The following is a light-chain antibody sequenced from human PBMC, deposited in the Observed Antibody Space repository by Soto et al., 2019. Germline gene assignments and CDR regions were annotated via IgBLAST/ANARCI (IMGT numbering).Light chain of an antibody. CDR2: ENN. Sequence: QSVLTQPPSVSAAPGQKVTISCSGSSSNIGNNYVSWYQQLPGTAPKLLIYENNRRPSGIPDRFSGSKSATSATLGITGLQTGDEADYYCGTWDSSLSAWVFGGGTKVTV. J-gene: IGLJ3*02. CDR3: GTWDSSLSAWV. V-gene: IGLV1-51*02. CDR1: SSNIGNNY.